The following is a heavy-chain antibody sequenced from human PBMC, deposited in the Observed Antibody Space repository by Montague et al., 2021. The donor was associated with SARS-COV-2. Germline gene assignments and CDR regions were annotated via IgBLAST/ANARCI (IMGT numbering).Heavy chain of an antibody. J-gene: IGHJ5*02. CDR2: IHASGIS. Sequence: SETLSLTYTVSGGSTNNYYWSWIRQPAGKGLEWIGRIHASGISTYNPSLGTRVTMSVDTSKNQFSLKLSSVTAADTAVYYCARGRFYYDSGELGSWGQGTLVTVSS. D-gene: IGHD3-22*01. CDR3: ARGRFYYDSGELGS. V-gene: IGHV4-4*07. CDR1: GGSTNNYY.